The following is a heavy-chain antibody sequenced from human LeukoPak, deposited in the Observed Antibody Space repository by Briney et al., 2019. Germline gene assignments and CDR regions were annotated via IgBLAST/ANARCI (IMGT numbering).Heavy chain of an antibody. CDR2: IRSKAYGGTT. CDR3: TRDRTEYYFDY. D-gene: IGHD1-1*01. Sequence: PGGSLRLSCTAYGFTFGDYAMSWFRQAPGKGLEWVGFIRSKAYGGTTEYAASVKGRFTISRDDSKSIAYLQMNSLKTEDAAVYYCTRDRTEYYFDYWGQGTLVTVSS. V-gene: IGHV3-49*03. CDR1: GFTFGDYA. J-gene: IGHJ4*02.